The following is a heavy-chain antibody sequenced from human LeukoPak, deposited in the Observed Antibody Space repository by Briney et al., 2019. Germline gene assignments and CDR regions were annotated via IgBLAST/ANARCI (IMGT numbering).Heavy chain of an antibody. J-gene: IGHJ4*02. V-gene: IGHV3-73*01. Sequence: HAGGSLRLSCAASGFTISGSAMHWVRQPSGKGLEWVGRIRSKANSYATAYAASVKGRFTISRDDSKNTAYLQMNSLKTEDTAVYYCTSLTTVTTMGYWGQGTLITVSS. D-gene: IGHD4-11*01. CDR1: GFTISGSA. CDR2: IRSKANSYAT. CDR3: TSLTTVTTMGY.